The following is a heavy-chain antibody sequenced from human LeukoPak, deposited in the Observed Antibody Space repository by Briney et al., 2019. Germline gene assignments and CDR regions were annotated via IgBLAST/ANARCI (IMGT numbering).Heavy chain of an antibody. J-gene: IGHJ4*02. CDR3: ARGHHYYDSSAYYY. Sequence: QPGGFLRLSCAASGFTFISCWMHWVRQAPGKGLVWVSRINSDGSTTSYAASVKGRFTISRDTAKNTLYLQMNSLRAEDTAVYYCARGHHYYDSSAYYYWGQGTLVTVSS. CDR1: GFTFISCW. CDR2: INSDGSTT. V-gene: IGHV3-74*01. D-gene: IGHD3-22*01.